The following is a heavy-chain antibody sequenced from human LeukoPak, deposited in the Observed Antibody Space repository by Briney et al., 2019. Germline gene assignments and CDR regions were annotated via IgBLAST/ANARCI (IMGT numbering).Heavy chain of an antibody. CDR2: IRHDGSNK. Sequence: GGSLRLSCAASGFTFSSYGMHWVRQAPGKGLEWVAFIRHDGSNKYYADSVKGRFTISRDNSKNTLYLQMNNLRAEDTAMYYCARDQRVTGRPDIDYWGQGTLVIVSS. D-gene: IGHD6-6*01. V-gene: IGHV3-30*02. CDR3: ARDQRVTGRPDIDY. J-gene: IGHJ4*02. CDR1: GFTFSSYG.